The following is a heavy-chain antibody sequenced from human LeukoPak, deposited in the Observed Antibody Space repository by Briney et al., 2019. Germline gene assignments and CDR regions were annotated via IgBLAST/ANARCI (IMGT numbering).Heavy chain of an antibody. J-gene: IGHJ3*01. CDR3: GMSGDRVPLQDDVFDV. Sequence: GESLEISCKVSGYSFTSYCIGWVRQMPGKGLEWMGIIYPGDSGPTYSPSFQGQVTVSVDKSINTAYLQWSSLQASDTAMYYCGMSGDRVPLQDDVFDVWGQGTMVTVST. D-gene: IGHD1-26*01. V-gene: IGHV5-51*01. CDR2: IYPGDSGP. CDR1: GYSFTSYC.